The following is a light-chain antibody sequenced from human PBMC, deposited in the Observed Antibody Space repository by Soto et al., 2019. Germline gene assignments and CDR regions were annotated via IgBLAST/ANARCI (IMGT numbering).Light chain of an antibody. CDR2: AAS. CDR1: QGISNF. V-gene: IGKV1-9*01. CDR3: QQYNNWPPWR. Sequence: IQLTQSRSSLYAARVGRDTIMCLASQGISNFLAWYKQKPGKAPKLLIYAASTLQSGLPARFSGSGSGTELTITISSVQSEDFAVYYCQQYNNWPPWRFGQGTKVDIK. J-gene: IGKJ1*01.